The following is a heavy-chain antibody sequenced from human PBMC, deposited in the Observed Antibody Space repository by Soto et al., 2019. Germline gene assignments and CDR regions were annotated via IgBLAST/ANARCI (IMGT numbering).Heavy chain of an antibody. Sequence: SEPLSLPCTVSVGSISSSRYYWCWIREPAGKGLELIGSIYYSGSTYYNPSLKSRVTISVDTSKNQFSLKLSSVTAADTAVYYCARRGYDFWSGLSYGMDVWGQGTTVTV. CDR2: IYYSGST. CDR1: VGSISSSRYY. D-gene: IGHD3-3*01. CDR3: ARRGYDFWSGLSYGMDV. V-gene: IGHV4-39*01. J-gene: IGHJ6*02.